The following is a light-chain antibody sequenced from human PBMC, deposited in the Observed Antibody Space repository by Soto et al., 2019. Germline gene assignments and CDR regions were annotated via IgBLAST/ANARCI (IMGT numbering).Light chain of an antibody. V-gene: IGKV3-11*01. CDR3: QQRSHWPT. CDR1: QSVSSY. CDR2: DAS. J-gene: IGKJ1*01. Sequence: EIVLTQSPATLSLSPGERATLSCRASQSVSSYLAWYQQKPGQAPRLLIYDASNMATGIPARFSGSGSGTDFTLTISSLEPEDFAFYYCQQRSHWPTFGQGTKVEIK.